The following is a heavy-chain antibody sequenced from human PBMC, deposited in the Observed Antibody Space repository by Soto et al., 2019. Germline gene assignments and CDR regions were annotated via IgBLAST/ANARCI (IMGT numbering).Heavy chain of an antibody. CDR2: INHSGST. V-gene: IGHV4-34*01. CDR1: GGSFSGYY. J-gene: IGHJ6*02. D-gene: IGHD6-6*01. Sequence: SETLSLTCAVYGGSFSGYYWSWIRQPPGKGLEWIGEINHSGSTNYNPSLKSRVTISVDTSKNQFSLKLSSVTAADTAVYYCARHFEYSSTNYYYYGMDVWGQGTTVT. CDR3: ARHFEYSSTNYYYYGMDV.